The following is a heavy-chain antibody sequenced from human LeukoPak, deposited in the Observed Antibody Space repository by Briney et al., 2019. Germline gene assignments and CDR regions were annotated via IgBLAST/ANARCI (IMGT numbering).Heavy chain of an antibody. CDR3: ARVRSVVVPAAKERPLGY. D-gene: IGHD2-2*01. V-gene: IGHV4-59*01. CDR2: IYYSGST. CDR1: GGSISSYY. J-gene: IGHJ4*02. Sequence: SSETLSLTCTVSGGSISSYYWSWIRQPPGKGLEWIGYIYYSGSTNYNPSLKSRVTISVDTSKNQFSLKLSSVTAADTAVYYCARVRSVVVPAAKERPLGYWGQGTLVTVSS.